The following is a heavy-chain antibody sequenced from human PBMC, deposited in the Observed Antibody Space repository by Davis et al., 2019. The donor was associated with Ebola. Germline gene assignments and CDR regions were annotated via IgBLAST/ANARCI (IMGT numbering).Heavy chain of an antibody. V-gene: IGHV1-18*01. J-gene: IGHJ5*02. Sequence: ASVKVSCKASGYTFTRYGISWVRQPPRQGLEWMGWISAYNGNTNYAQKLQGRVTMTTDTSTSTAYMELRSLRSDDTAVYYCASVGRVVATITNWYDPWGQGTLVTVSS. D-gene: IGHD5-12*01. CDR1: GYTFTRYG. CDR2: ISAYNGNT. CDR3: ASVGRVVATITNWYDP.